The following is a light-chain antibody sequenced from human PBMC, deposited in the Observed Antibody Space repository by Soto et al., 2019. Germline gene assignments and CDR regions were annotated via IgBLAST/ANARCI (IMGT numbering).Light chain of an antibody. CDR3: QQYNNWPRT. CDR1: QSVSSN. CDR2: GAS. J-gene: IGKJ1*01. Sequence: EIVMTQSPATLSVSPGERATLSCRASQSVSSNLAWYQQKPGQAPRSLIYGASTRATGIPARFSGSGSGTEFNLTISSLQSEDFEVYYCQQYNNWPRTFGQGPKVEIK. V-gene: IGKV3-15*01.